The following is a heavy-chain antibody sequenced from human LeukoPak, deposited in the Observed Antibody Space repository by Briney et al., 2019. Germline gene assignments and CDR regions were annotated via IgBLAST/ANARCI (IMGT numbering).Heavy chain of an antibody. J-gene: IGHJ4*02. CDR1: GGTFSSYA. CDR2: VIPIFGTA. V-gene: IGHV1-69*13. Sequence: GASVKVSCKASGGTFSSYAISWVRQAPGQGLEWMGGVIPIFGTANYAQKFQGRVTITADESTSTAYMELSSLRSEDTAVYYCARGPHYCTNGVCYDYWGQGTLVTVSS. D-gene: IGHD2-8*01. CDR3: ARGPHYCTNGVCYDY.